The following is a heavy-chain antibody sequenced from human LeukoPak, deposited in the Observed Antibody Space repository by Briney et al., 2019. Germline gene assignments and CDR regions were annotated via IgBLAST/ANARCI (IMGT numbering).Heavy chain of an antibody. J-gene: IGHJ5*01. Sequence: PGGSLRLSCVASGFTFKTYTMNWVRQAPGKGLEWVSSISRTGGAIYYADSVKGRFTISRDNAKNTLFLQMSSLGVEDTAVYYCAREITIPFVNTGYVEKDSWGKGTLVTVSS. CDR3: AREITIPFVNTGYVEKDS. V-gene: IGHV3-48*03. CDR2: ISRTGGAI. CDR1: GFTFKTYT. D-gene: IGHD3-9*01.